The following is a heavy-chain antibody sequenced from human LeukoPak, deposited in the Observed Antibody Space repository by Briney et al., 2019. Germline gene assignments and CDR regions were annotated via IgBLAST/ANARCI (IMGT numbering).Heavy chain of an antibody. J-gene: IGHJ4*02. D-gene: IGHD3-10*01. CDR2: IYYSGST. Sequence: SETLSLTCTVSGGSISSYYWSWIRQPPGKGLEWIGYIYYSGSTNYNPSLKSRVTISVDTSKNQFSLKLSSVTAADTAVYYCARVWFGELHCFDYWGQGTLVTVSS. CDR3: ARVWFGELHCFDY. CDR1: GGSISSYY. V-gene: IGHV4-59*01.